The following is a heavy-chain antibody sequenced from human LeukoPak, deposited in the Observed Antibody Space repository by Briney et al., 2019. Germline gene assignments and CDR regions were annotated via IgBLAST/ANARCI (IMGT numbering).Heavy chain of an antibody. V-gene: IGHV4-31*03. D-gene: IGHD3-3*01. Sequence: SETLSLTCTVSGDSITTSGYHWSWIRRHPGAGLEWIAYIHYIGNTYYNPSLESRVTMSIDTSSNQFSLNVASVTAADTAVYFCARVRDDYFFDYWGQGILVTVSS. J-gene: IGHJ4*02. CDR1: GDSITTSGYH. CDR2: IHYIGNT. CDR3: ARVRDDYFFDY.